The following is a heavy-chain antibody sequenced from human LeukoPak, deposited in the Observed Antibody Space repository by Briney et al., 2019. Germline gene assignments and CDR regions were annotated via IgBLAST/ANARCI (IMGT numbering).Heavy chain of an antibody. CDR3: ARVSYNYLDY. J-gene: IGHJ4*02. Sequence: AASVKVSCKASGYTFTGYYMHWVRQAPGQGLEWMGWINPNSGGTNYAQKFQGMVTMTRDTSTSIAYMELSRLTSDDTAVYYCARVSYNYLDYWGQGTLVTVSS. CDR2: INPNSGGT. CDR1: GYTFTGYY. D-gene: IGHD5-24*01. V-gene: IGHV1-2*02.